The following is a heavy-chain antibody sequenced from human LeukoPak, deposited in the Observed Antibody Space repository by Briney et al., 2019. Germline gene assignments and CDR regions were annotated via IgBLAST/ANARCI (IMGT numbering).Heavy chain of an antibody. CDR1: GGSISSYY. J-gene: IGHJ4*02. V-gene: IGHV4-59*01. CDR2: IYYSGST. D-gene: IGHD1-26*01. Sequence: SETLSLTCTVSGGSISSYYWSWIRQPPGKGLEWIGYIYYSGSTNYNPSLKSRVTISVDTSKNQFSLKLSSVTAADTAVYYCARGERGSARVFDYWGQGTLVTVST. CDR3: ARGERGSARVFDY.